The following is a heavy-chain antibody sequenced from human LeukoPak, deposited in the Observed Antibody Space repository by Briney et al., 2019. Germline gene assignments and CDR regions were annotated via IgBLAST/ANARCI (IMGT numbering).Heavy chain of an antibody. Sequence: GGSLRLSCAASGFTFSDYYMTWIRQAPGKGLEWVSFISTSGTTIYYADSVKGRFTISRDNSKNTLYLQMISLRAEDTAVYYCAKSGYNRFDYWGQGTLVTVSS. CDR2: ISTSGTTI. D-gene: IGHD5-24*01. CDR3: AKSGYNRFDY. CDR1: GFTFSDYY. J-gene: IGHJ4*02. V-gene: IGHV3-11*01.